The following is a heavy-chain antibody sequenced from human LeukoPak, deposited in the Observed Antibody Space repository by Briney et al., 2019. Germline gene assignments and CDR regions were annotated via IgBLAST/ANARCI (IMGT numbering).Heavy chain of an antibody. Sequence: SETLSLTCTVSGGSISSYYWRWIRQPPGKGLEWIGYIYYSGSTNYNPSLKSRVTISVDTSKNQFSLKLSSVTAADTAVYYCARGFLEGDYWGQGTLVTVSS. CDR2: IYYSGST. D-gene: IGHD3-3*01. V-gene: IGHV4-59*01. CDR1: GGSISSYY. CDR3: ARGFLEGDY. J-gene: IGHJ4*02.